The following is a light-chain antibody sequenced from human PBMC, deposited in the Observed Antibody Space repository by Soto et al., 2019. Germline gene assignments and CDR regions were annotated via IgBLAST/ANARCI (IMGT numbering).Light chain of an antibody. J-gene: IGKJ4*01. CDR1: QSISNY. Sequence: DIQMTQSPSSLSASVGDRVTITCRASQSISNYLNWYQQKPGKAPKFLIYAASSLQSGVPSRFSGRGSGTDFTLTISSLQPEDFAIYFCQQSYSTPLTFGGGTK. V-gene: IGKV1-39*01. CDR3: QQSYSTPLT. CDR2: AAS.